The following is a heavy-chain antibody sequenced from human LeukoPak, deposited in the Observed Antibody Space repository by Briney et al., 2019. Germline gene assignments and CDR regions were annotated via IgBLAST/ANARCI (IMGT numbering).Heavy chain of an antibody. J-gene: IGHJ4*02. V-gene: IGHV3-66*01. Sequence: GGSLRLSCAASGFTVSSNYMSWVRQAPGKGLEWVSVIYSGGSTYYADSVKGRFTISRDNSKNTLYLQMNSLRAEDTAVYYCARDQARTHYYDSSGVDYWGQGTLVTVSS. CDR3: ARDQARTHYYDSSGVDY. CDR1: GFTVSSNY. CDR2: IYSGGST. D-gene: IGHD3-22*01.